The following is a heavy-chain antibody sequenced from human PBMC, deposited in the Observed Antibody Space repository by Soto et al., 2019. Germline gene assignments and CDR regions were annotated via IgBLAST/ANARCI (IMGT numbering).Heavy chain of an antibody. J-gene: IGHJ4*02. CDR1: GFTFSSYA. V-gene: IGHV3-23*01. D-gene: IGHD4-17*01. CDR2: ISGSGGST. Sequence: GGSLRLSCAASGFTFSSYAMSWVRQAPGKGLEWVSAISGSGGSTYYADSVKGRFTISRDNSKNTLYLQMNSLRAEDTAVYYCAKVRDDYGDYGGIPYFDYWGQGTLVTVSS. CDR3: AKVRDDYGDYGGIPYFDY.